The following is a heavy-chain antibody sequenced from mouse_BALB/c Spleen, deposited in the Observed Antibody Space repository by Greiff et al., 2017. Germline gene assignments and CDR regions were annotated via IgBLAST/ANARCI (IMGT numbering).Heavy chain of an antibody. J-gene: IGHJ4*01. D-gene: IGHD2-14*01. Sequence: VQLQQSGAELVRPGASVTLSCKASDYTFTDYEMHWVKQTPVHGLEWIGAIDPETGGTAYNQKFKGKATLTADKSSSTAYMELRSLTSEDSAVYYCTRVRYFFMDYWGQGTSVTVSS. CDR3: TRVRYFFMDY. V-gene: IGHV1-15*01. CDR1: DYTFTDYE. CDR2: IDPETGGT.